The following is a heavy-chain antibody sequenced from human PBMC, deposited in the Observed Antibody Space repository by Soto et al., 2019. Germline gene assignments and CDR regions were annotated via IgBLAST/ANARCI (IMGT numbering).Heavy chain of an antibody. CDR1: GGSLSSYD. CDR3: AREMGYCTTTSCHAGPLYYYMDV. CDR2: VYNSGST. Sequence: PSETLSLTCPVSGGSLSSYDLSWIRPPPGKGLEWIGEVYNSGSTNYNPSLKNRVTISADTSKNHLSLSLSSVTAADTAVYFCAREMGYCTTTSCHAGPLYYYMDVWGKGTTVTVSS. D-gene: IGHD2-2*01. V-gene: IGHV4-59*01. J-gene: IGHJ6*03.